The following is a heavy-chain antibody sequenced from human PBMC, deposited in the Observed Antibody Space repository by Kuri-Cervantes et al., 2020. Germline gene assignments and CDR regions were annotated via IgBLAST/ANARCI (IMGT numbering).Heavy chain of an antibody. CDR3: ARGGADSYGYVLGYYFDY. J-gene: IGHJ4*02. D-gene: IGHD5-18*01. Sequence: ASVKVSCKASGYTFTGYYMHWVLQAPGQGLEWMGWINPNSGGTNYAQKFQGRVTMTRDTSISTAYMELSRLRSEDTAVYYCARGGADSYGYVLGYYFDYWGQGTLVTVSS. CDR2: INPNSGGT. CDR1: GYTFTGYY. V-gene: IGHV1-2*02.